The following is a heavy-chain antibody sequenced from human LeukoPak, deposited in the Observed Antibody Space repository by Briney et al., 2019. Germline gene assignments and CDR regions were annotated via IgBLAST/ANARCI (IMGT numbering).Heavy chain of an antibody. CDR1: GYTFTSYD. Sequence: ASVKVSCKASGYTFTSYDMHWVRRAPGQGREWMGIINPSGGSTGYAQKFQGRVTMTRDMSTSTVYMELSSLRSEDTAVYYCARDYSSGTLDYWGQGTLVTVSS. CDR3: ARDYSSGTLDY. D-gene: IGHD6-19*01. CDR2: INPSGGST. V-gene: IGHV1-46*01. J-gene: IGHJ4*02.